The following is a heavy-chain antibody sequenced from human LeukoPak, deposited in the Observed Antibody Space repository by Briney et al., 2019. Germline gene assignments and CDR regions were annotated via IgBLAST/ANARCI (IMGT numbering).Heavy chain of an antibody. D-gene: IGHD2-2*01. CDR1: GYTFTGDY. Sequence: ASVKVSCKASGYTFTGDYIHWVRQAPGQGLEWMGWINPNSGDTHYPQKFQGRVTMTSDTSISTAYMELSRVSPDDTAVYYCARGSFTYPDAFDIWGQGTMVTVSS. CDR2: INPNSGDT. J-gene: IGHJ3*02. CDR3: ARGSFTYPDAFDI. V-gene: IGHV1-2*02.